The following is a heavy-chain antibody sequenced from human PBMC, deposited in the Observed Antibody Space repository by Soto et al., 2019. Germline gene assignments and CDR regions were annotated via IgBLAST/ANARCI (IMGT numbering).Heavy chain of an antibody. Sequence: GWSLRLSCAASGFTFSSYAMHWVRQAPGKGLEWVAVISYDGSNKYYADSVKGRFTISRDNSKNTLYLQMNSLRAEDTAVYYCARDWADYYYGMDVWGQGTTVTVS. CDR2: ISYDGSNK. CDR3: ARDWADYYYGMDV. D-gene: IGHD7-27*01. CDR1: GFTFSSYA. J-gene: IGHJ6*02. V-gene: IGHV3-30-3*01.